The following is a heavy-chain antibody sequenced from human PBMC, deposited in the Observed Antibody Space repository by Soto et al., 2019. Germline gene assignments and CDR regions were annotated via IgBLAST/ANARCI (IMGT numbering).Heavy chain of an antibody. CDR1: GYIFTDHL. D-gene: IGHD3-22*01. V-gene: IGHV1-2*02. CDR3: ARGAQGFFPVSGIYFYFDH. CDR2: VHPDSGGT. J-gene: IGHJ4*02. Sequence: ASVKVSCKTSGYIFTDHLIHWVRQSPGQGLQWVGWVHPDSGGTNVAQAFQDRVTMTADTSVTTAYMDLARLRPDDTAIFYCARGAQGFFPVSGIYFYFDHWGQGTPVTVSS.